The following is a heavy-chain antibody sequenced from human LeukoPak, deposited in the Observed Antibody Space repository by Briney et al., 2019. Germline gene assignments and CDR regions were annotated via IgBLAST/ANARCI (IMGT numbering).Heavy chain of an antibody. J-gene: IGHJ5*02. CDR1: GYTFTSYG. D-gene: IGHD2-15*01. V-gene: IGHV1-18*01. Sequence: GASVKVSCKASGYTFTSYGISWVRQAPGQGLEWMGWISAYNGNTNYAQKLQGRVTMTTDTSTSTAYMELRSLRSDDTAVYYCAREGPGYCSGGGCYSFQWFDPWGQGTLVTVSS. CDR2: ISAYNGNT. CDR3: AREGPGYCSGGGCYSFQWFDP.